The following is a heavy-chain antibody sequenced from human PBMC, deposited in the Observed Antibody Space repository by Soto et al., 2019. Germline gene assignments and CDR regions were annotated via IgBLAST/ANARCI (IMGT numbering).Heavy chain of an antibody. CDR2: IYYSGST. V-gene: IGHV4-59*01. J-gene: IGHJ5*02. CDR3: ARDSGYCSGGSCYSGRYNWFDP. CDR1: GGSISSYY. Sequence: TLSLTCTVSGGSISSYYWSWIRQPPGKGLEWIGYIYYSGSTNYNPSLKSRVTISVDTSKYQFSLKLSSVTAADTAVYYCARDSGYCSGGSCYSGRYNWFDPWGQGTMVTVSS. D-gene: IGHD2-15*01.